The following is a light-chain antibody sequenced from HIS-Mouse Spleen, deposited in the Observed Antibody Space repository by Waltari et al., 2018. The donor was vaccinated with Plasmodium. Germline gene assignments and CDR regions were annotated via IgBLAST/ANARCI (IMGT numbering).Light chain of an antibody. Sequence: EIVMTQSPATLSVSPGESATLSCRASQRVSSNLAWYQQKPGQAPRLLIYSASTRATGIPARFRGSGSGTEFTLTISSLQSEDFAVYYCQQYNNWSFTFGPGTKVDIK. CDR3: QQYNNWSFT. CDR2: SAS. V-gene: IGKV3-15*01. J-gene: IGKJ3*01. CDR1: QRVSSN.